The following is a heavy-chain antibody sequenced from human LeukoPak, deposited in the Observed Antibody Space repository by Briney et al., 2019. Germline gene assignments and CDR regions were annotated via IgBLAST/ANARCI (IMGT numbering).Heavy chain of an antibody. V-gene: IGHV4-59*12. J-gene: IGHJ4*02. CDR1: GGSISSYY. D-gene: IGHD1-26*01. Sequence: PSETLSHTCTVSGGSISSYYWSWIRQPPGKGLEWIGYIYYSGSTNYNPSLKSRVTISVDTSKNQFSLKLSSVTAADTAVYYCARARSGKWGFDYWGQGTLVTVSS. CDR2: IYYSGST. CDR3: ARARSGKWGFDY.